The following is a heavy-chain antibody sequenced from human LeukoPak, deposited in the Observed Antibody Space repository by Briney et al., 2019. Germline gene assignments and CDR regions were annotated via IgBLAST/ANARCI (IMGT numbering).Heavy chain of an antibody. CDR2: ISGSGGST. Sequence: GGSLRLSCTASGFTFSSYGMSWVRQAPGKGLEWVSAISGSGGSTYYADSVKGRFTISRDNSKNTLYLQMNSLRAEDTAVYYCARAAGPSDMTTVTTYAFDIWGQGTMVTVSS. D-gene: IGHD4-17*01. J-gene: IGHJ3*02. CDR1: GFTFSSYG. V-gene: IGHV3-23*01. CDR3: ARAAGPSDMTTVTTYAFDI.